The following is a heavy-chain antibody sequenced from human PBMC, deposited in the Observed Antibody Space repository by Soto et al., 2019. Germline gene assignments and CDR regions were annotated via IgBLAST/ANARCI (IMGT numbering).Heavy chain of an antibody. J-gene: IGHJ4*02. D-gene: IGHD3-10*01. Sequence: GXSLRLSCAAAGFTSSSYALSWVRQAPVKGLEWVSAISGSGGSTYYADSVKGRFTISRDNSKNTLYLQMNSLRAEDTAVYYCAKDLPTYYYGSGTRGPYWGQGTLVT. CDR3: AKDLPTYYYGSGTRGPY. V-gene: IGHV3-23*01. CDR1: GFTSSSYA. CDR2: ISGSGGST.